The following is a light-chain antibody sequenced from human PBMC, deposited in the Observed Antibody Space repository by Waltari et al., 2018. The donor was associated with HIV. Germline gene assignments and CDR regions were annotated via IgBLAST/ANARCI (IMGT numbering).Light chain of an antibody. J-gene: IGLJ3*02. CDR1: SSNIGRNY. Sequence: QSVLTQPPSVSAAPGQTVTISCSGSSSNIGRNYVSWYQQLPGTAPKLRIYDNNTRPVRIPDRFSGSKSGTSATRGITGLQTGDEADYYCGTWDNSLRTGVFGGGTKLTVL. CDR2: DNN. V-gene: IGLV1-51*01. CDR3: GTWDNSLRTGV.